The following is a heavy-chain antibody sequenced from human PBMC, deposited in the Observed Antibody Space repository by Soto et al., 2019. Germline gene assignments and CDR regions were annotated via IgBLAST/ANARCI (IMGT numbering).Heavy chain of an antibody. V-gene: IGHV4-59*01. CDR3: AGAEVTFYQYYGMDV. D-gene: IGHD4-4*01. CDR1: GGSISTYY. CDR2: AYYSGST. J-gene: IGHJ6*02. Sequence: SETLTLTCTVSGGSISTYYWSWIRQSPGKGLEWIGHAYYSGSTNYNPSLKSRVTISVDTSKNQFSLKLSSVTAADTAVYFCAGAEVTFYQYYGMDVWGQGTTVTVSS.